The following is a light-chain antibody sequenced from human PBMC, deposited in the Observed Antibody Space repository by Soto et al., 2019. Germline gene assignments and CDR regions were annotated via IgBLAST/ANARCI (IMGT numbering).Light chain of an antibody. Sequence: EIVMTQSPATLSVSPGERATLSCRASQSIGSTLAWYQQKPGQAPRLLIYDASTRATGIPLRFSGSGSGTEFTLTINSLQSEDFTVYYCQQYNNWPFAFGPGTKVEI. CDR3: QQYNNWPFA. CDR2: DAS. CDR1: QSIGST. J-gene: IGKJ3*01. V-gene: IGKV3-15*01.